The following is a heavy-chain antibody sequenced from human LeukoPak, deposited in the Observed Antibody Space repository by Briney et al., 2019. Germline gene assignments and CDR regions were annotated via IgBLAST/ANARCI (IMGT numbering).Heavy chain of an antibody. J-gene: IGHJ6*03. V-gene: IGHV1-69*05. CDR1: GGTFSSYA. CDR3: ARDLIEGGDEIYYYYYYMDV. CDR2: IIPIFGTA. Sequence: SVKVSCKASGGTFSSYAISWVRQAPGQGLEWMGGIIPIFGTANYAQKLQGRVTMTTDTSTSTAYMELRSLRSDDTAVYYCARDLIEGGDEIYYYYYYMDVWGKGTTVTVSS. D-gene: IGHD4-17*01.